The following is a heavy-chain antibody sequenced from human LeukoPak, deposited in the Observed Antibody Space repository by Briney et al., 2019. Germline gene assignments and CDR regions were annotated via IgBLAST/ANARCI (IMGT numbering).Heavy chain of an antibody. Sequence: GGSLRLSCAASGFTFDDYAMHWVRQAPGKGLEWVSGISWNSGSIGYADSVKGRFTISRDNAKNSLYLQMNSLRAEDTALYYCAKGGIHVDPAMAYDWFDPWGQGTLVTVSS. CDR1: GFTFDDYA. D-gene: IGHD5-18*01. V-gene: IGHV3-9*01. CDR3: AKGGIHVDPAMAYDWFDP. J-gene: IGHJ5*02. CDR2: ISWNSGSI.